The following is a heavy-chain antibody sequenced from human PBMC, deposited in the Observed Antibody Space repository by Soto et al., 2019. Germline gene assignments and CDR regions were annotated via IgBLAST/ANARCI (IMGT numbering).Heavy chain of an antibody. D-gene: IGHD4-17*01. V-gene: IGHV4-31*03. Sequence: QVQLQESGPGLVKPSQTLSLTCTVSGGSISSGGYYWSWIRQHPGKGLEWIGYIYYSGSTYYNPSLQSRVTISXXTXNXXFSLKLSSVTAADTAVYYCARGRGTVTTVTTHLDYWGRGSLVTVSS. CDR2: IYYSGST. CDR1: GGSISSGGYY. J-gene: IGHJ4*02. CDR3: ARGRGTVTTVTTHLDY.